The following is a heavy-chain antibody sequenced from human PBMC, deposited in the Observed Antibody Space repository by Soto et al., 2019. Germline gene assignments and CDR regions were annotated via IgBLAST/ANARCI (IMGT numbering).Heavy chain of an antibody. Sequence: VGSLRLSCVVSGFSFSDYYMSWIRQAPGKGLEWISYISNTGSTKYYADSVKGRFTISRDNAKNSLYLQMNSLGGEDTAVYYCARDYYGDYILDYWGQGTLVTVSS. D-gene: IGHD4-17*01. J-gene: IGHJ4*02. CDR1: GFSFSDYY. V-gene: IGHV3-11*01. CDR2: ISNTGSTK. CDR3: ARDYYGDYILDY.